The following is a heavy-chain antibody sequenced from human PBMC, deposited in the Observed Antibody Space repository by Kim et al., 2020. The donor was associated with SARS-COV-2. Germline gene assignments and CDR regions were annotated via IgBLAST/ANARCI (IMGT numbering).Heavy chain of an antibody. CDR3: AKEEYASSGNFDY. J-gene: IGHJ4*02. D-gene: IGHD3-16*01. CDR2: VSSDGTS. V-gene: IGHV4-59*13. Sequence: SETLSLTCSVSGTSLIPYFWNWIRQPPGKGLEWIAYVSSDGTSGYNHSLKSRVTISVDTSKKQFSLKLRSVTAADTAVYYCAKEEYASSGNFDYWGPGSLVTVSP. CDR1: GTSLIPYF.